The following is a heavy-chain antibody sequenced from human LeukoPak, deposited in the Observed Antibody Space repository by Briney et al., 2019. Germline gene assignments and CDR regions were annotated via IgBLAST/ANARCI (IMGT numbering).Heavy chain of an antibody. J-gene: IGHJ4*02. Sequence: PSETLSLTCAVYGGSFSGYYWSWIRQPPGKGLERIGEINHSGSTNYNPSLKSRVTISVDTSKNQFSLKLSSVTAADTAVYYCARGTSRDCSGGSCDTNPLDYWGQGTLVTVSS. D-gene: IGHD2-15*01. CDR3: ARGTSRDCSGGSCDTNPLDY. V-gene: IGHV4-34*01. CDR1: GGSFSGYY. CDR2: INHSGST.